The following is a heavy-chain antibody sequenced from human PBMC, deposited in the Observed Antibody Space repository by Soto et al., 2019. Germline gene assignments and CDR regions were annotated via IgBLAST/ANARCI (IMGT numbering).Heavy chain of an antibody. Sequence: QVQLQESGPGLVRPSQTLSLTCSVPGGSVSSSGHYWSWIRQHPGKGLEWIGYIYYSGSTYYNPSLESRLTISLDTSKNEFSLKLSSVTAADTAVYYCAREEGGTRGYYYIDVWGKGTTVTVSS. CDR1: GGSVSSSGHY. CDR3: AREEGGTRGYYYIDV. J-gene: IGHJ6*03. V-gene: IGHV4-31*03. D-gene: IGHD1-1*01. CDR2: IYYSGST.